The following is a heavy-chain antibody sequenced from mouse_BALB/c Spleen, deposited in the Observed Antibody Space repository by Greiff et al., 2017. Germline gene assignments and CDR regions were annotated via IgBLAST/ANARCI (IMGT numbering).Heavy chain of an antibody. V-gene: IGHV5-17*02. J-gene: IGHJ2*01. CDR2: ISSGSSTI. D-gene: IGHD1-2*01. CDR3: ARQDITTATFDY. CDR1: GFTFSSFG. Sequence: DVMLVESGGGLVQPGGSRKLSCAASGFTFSSFGMHWVRQAPEKGLEWVAYISSGSSTIYYADTVKGRFTISRDNPKNTLFLQMTSLRSEDTAMYYCARQDITTATFDYWGQGTTLTVSS.